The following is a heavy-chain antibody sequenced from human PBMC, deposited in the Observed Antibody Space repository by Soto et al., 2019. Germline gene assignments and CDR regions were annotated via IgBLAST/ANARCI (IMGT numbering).Heavy chain of an antibody. J-gene: IGHJ4*02. CDR2: IFHSGSA. CDR3: ARDTGSGLDYVDY. CDR1: GYSISSGDY. V-gene: IGHV4-38-2*02. D-gene: IGHD6-19*01. Sequence: SETLSLTCAVSGYSISSGDYWGWIRQPPGKGLEWIGSIFHSGSAYYNPSLKSRVTISVDTSKNQFSLRLSSVTAADTAVYYCARDTGSGLDYVDYWGQGTLVTVAS.